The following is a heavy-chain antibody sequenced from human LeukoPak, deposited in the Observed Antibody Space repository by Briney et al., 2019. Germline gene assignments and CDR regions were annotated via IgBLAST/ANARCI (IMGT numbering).Heavy chain of an antibody. Sequence: ASVKVSCKASGYTFTSYAMNWVRQAPGQGLEWMGWINTNTGNPTYAQGFTGRFVFSLDTSVSTAYLQISSLKAEDTAVYYCARDTGDYYYYGMDVRGQGTTVTVSS. CDR1: GYTFTSYA. J-gene: IGHJ6*02. V-gene: IGHV7-4-1*02. CDR2: INTNTGNP. D-gene: IGHD1-14*01. CDR3: ARDTGDYYYYGMDV.